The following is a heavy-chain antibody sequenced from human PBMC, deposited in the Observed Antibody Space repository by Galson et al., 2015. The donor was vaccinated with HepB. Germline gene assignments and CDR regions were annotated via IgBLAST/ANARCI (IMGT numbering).Heavy chain of an antibody. CDR3: ARQSGGSSSVIY. Sequence: ETLSLTCTVSGGSISSYYWSWIRQPPGKGLEWIGYIYYSGSTNYNPSLKSRVTISVDTSKNQFSLKLSSVTAADTAVYYCARQSGGSSSVIYWGQGTLVTVSS. CDR2: IYYSGST. D-gene: IGHD6-6*01. V-gene: IGHV4-59*08. J-gene: IGHJ4*02. CDR1: GGSISSYY.